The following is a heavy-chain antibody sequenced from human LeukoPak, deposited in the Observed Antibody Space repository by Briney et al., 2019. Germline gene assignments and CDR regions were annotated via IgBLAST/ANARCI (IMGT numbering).Heavy chain of an antibody. V-gene: IGHV5-51*01. J-gene: IGHJ3*02. D-gene: IGHD5-12*01. CDR1: GYSFTSYW. CDR3: ARPRTISGYDFGAFDI. Sequence: GESLKISCKGSGYSFTSYWIGWVRQMPGKGLEWMGIIYPGGSDTRYSPSFQGQVTISADKSISTAYLQLSSLKASDTAMYYCARPRTISGYDFGAFDIWGQGTMVTVSS. CDR2: IYPGGSDT.